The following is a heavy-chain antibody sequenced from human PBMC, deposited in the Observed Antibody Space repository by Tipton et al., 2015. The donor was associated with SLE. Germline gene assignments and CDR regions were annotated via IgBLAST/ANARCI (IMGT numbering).Heavy chain of an antibody. CDR1: GFSISTSDFY. V-gene: IGHV4-61*05. CDR3: ARLVGGSVDY. J-gene: IGHJ4*02. D-gene: IGHD2-8*02. Sequence: TLSLTCRVSGFSISTSDFYWAWIRQSPGKGLEWIGYIYYSGSTNYNPSLKSRVTISVDTSKNQVSLKLSYVTAADTAVYYCARLVGGSVDYWGQGTLVTVSS. CDR2: IYYSGST.